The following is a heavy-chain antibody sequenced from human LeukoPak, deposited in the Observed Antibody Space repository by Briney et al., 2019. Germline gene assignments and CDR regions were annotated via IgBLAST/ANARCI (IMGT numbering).Heavy chain of an antibody. CDR2: IKSKTDGGTT. D-gene: IGHD6-13*01. J-gene: IGHJ6*02. V-gene: IGHV3-15*01. CDR1: GFTFSNAW. Sequence: TGGSLRLSCAASGFTFSNAWMSWVRQAPGKGLEWVGRIKSKTDGGTTDYAAPVKGRFTISRDDSKNTLYLQMNSLQTEDTAVYYCTTFFGQQLVLVYYYYGMDVWGQGTTVTVSS. CDR3: TTFFGQQLVLVYYYYGMDV.